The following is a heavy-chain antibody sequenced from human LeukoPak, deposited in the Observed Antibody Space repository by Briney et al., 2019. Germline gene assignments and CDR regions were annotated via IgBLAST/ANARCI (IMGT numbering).Heavy chain of an antibody. D-gene: IGHD3-10*01. CDR2: IYHSGST. CDR3: AMPPASRGYYGMDV. V-gene: IGHV4-38-2*02. CDR1: GYSISSGYY. J-gene: IGHJ6*02. Sequence: SETLSLTCTVSGYSISSGYYWGWIRQPPGKGPEWIGSIYHSGSTYYNPSLKSRVTISVDTSKNQFSLKLSSVTAADTAVYYCAMPPASRGYYGMDVWGQGTTVTVSS.